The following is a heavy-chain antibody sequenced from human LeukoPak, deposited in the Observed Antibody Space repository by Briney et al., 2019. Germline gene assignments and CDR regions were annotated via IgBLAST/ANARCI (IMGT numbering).Heavy chain of an antibody. J-gene: IGHJ6*04. CDR1: GGTFSSYA. CDR2: IIPIFGTA. Sequence: ASVTVSCMASGGTFSSYAISWVRQAPGQGLEWMGGIIPIFGTANYAQKFQGRVTITADESTSTAYMELSSLRSEDTAVYYCARGEIVAVAGTTGGYYYYGMDVWGKGTTVTVSS. D-gene: IGHD6-19*01. V-gene: IGHV1-69*01. CDR3: ARGEIVAVAGTTGGYYYYGMDV.